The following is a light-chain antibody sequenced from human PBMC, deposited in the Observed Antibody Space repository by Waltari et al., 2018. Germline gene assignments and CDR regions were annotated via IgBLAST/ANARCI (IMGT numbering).Light chain of an antibody. CDR3: ALYMGSGIWV. Sequence: QTVVTQEPSLSVSPGGTVTLTCALSSGSLSTTSYATWYQQTPGQAPRTLVNKANARSSGVPDRFSCSILGNTAALTITGAQADDESDYYCALYMGSGIWVFGGGTRLTVL. J-gene: IGLJ3*02. CDR2: KAN. V-gene: IGLV8-61*01. CDR1: SGSLSTTSY.